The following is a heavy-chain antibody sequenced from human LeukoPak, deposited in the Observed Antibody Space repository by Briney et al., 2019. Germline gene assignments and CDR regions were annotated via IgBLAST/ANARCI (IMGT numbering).Heavy chain of an antibody. CDR3: AKEITMVRGAIAEVDY. CDR1: GFTFSSYG. Sequence: GGSLRLSCAASGFTFSSYGMHWVRQAPGKGLEWVAFIRYDGSNKYYADSVKGRFTISRDNSKNTLYLQMNSLRAEDTAVYYCAKEITMVRGAIAEVDYWGQGTLVTVSS. D-gene: IGHD3-10*01. J-gene: IGHJ4*02. V-gene: IGHV3-30*02. CDR2: IRYDGSNK.